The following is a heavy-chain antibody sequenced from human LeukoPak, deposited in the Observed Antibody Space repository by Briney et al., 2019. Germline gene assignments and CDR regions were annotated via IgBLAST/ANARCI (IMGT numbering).Heavy chain of an antibody. V-gene: IGHV4-30-4*08. CDR1: GGSISSGYYY. CDR2: IYYSGST. J-gene: IGHJ5*02. Sequence: SETLSLTCTVSGGSISSGYYYWSWIRQPPGKGLEWIGYIYYSGSTYYNPSLKSRVTISVDTSKNQFSLKLSSVTAADTAVYYCAREGYLRKNWFDPWGQGTLVTVSS. D-gene: IGHD5-18*01. CDR3: AREGYLRKNWFDP.